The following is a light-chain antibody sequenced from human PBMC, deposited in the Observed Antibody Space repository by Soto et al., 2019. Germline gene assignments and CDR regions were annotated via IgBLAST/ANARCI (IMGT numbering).Light chain of an antibody. CDR2: WAS. J-gene: IGKJ4*01. Sequence: DIVMTQSPDSLAVSLGERAILHCKSSHILSSSNNKNYLAWYQQKPGQPPNLLIYWASTRESGVPDRFSGSGSGTDFTLTISSLQAEDVAVYYCQQYYSSPLTFGGGTKVEIK. CDR3: QQYYSSPLT. V-gene: IGKV4-1*01. CDR1: HILSSSNNKNY.